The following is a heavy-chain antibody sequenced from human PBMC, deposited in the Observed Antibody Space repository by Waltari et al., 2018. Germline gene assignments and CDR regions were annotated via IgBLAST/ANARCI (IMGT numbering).Heavy chain of an antibody. Sequence: QLQLQESGPGLVKPSETLSLTCTVSGGSNSSSSYYWGWIRQPPGKGLEWIGSIYYSGSTYYNPSLKSRVTISVDTSKNQFSLKLSSVTAADTAVYYCASTYGIAAAGTAFDIWGQGTMVTVSS. J-gene: IGHJ3*02. CDR1: GGSNSSSSYY. CDR2: IYYSGST. D-gene: IGHD6-13*01. V-gene: IGHV4-39*07. CDR3: ASTYGIAAAGTAFDI.